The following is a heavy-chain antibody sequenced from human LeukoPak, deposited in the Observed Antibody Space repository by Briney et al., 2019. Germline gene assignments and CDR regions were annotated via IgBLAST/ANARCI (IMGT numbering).Heavy chain of an antibody. D-gene: IGHD3-16*01. CDR3: AKLGVAFGGVKYFDY. V-gene: IGHV3-23*01. CDR1: EFTFSNYA. Sequence: PGGSLRPSCVGSEFTFSNYAMSWVRQAPGKGLGWVSAITPGGVTTFYADSVKGRFTISRDNSKNTLYLQMNSLRAEDTAVYYCAKLGVAFGGVKYFDYWGQGTLVTVSS. CDR2: ITPGGVTT. J-gene: IGHJ4*02.